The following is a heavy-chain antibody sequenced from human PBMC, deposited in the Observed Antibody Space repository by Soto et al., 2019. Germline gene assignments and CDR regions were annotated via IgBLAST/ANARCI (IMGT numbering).Heavy chain of an antibody. Sequence: GESLKISCKGSGYSFTSYWIGRVRQMPGKGLEWMEIIYPGDSDTRYSPSFQGQVTISADKSISTAYLQWSSLKASDTAMYYCARHAEDDYYYYGMDVWGQGTTVTVSS. V-gene: IGHV5-51*01. CDR3: ARHAEDDYYYYGMDV. CDR2: IYPGDSDT. CDR1: GYSFTSYW. J-gene: IGHJ6*02.